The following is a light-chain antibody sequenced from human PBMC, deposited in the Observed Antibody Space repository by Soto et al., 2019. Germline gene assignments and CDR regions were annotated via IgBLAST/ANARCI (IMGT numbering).Light chain of an antibody. Sequence: ESVLTQSPGTLSMSPGERATLSCRASQSVSSSYSAWYQQKPGQAPRLLIYGASRRATGIPDRFSGSGSGTDFTLTISRLEREDFAVYSCQQYGSSPFTFGPGTKVDIK. J-gene: IGKJ3*01. V-gene: IGKV3-20*01. CDR1: QSVSSSY. CDR2: GAS. CDR3: QQYGSSPFT.